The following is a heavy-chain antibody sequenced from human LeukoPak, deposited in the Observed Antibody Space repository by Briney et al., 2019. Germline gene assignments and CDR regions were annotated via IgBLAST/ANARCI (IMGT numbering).Heavy chain of an antibody. CDR2: ISYDGSNK. Sequence: PGGSLRLSCAASGFTFSSYAMHWVRQAPGKGLEWVAVISYDGSNKYYADSVKGRFTISRDNSKNTLYLQMNSPRAEDTAVYYCARVQPLSYAEDYWGQGTLVTVSS. V-gene: IGHV3-30*04. CDR3: ARVQPLSYAEDY. CDR1: GFTFSSYA. J-gene: IGHJ4*02. D-gene: IGHD2-2*01.